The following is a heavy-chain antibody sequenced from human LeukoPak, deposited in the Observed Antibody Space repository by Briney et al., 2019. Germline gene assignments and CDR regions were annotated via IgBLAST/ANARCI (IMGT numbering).Heavy chain of an antibody. J-gene: IGHJ5*01. CDR1: GFTFSSYA. Sequence: GGSLRLSCAASGFTFSSYAMTWVRQAPGKGLEWVSAISGSGDSTYYADSVKGRFTISRDNSKNTLYLQMNSLRAEDTAVYYCAKDAVRGSGRINWFDSWGQGTLVTVSS. V-gene: IGHV3-23*01. CDR2: ISGSGDST. CDR3: AKDAVRGSGRINWFDS. D-gene: IGHD3-10*01.